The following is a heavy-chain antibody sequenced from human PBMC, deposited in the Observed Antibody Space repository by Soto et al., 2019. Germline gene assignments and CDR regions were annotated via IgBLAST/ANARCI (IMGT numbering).Heavy chain of an antibody. CDR2: MNPNSGNT. D-gene: IGHD3-22*01. CDR1: GYTFTSYD. V-gene: IGHV1-8*01. J-gene: IGHJ3*02. Sequence: QVQLVQSGAEVKKPGASVKVSCKASGYTFTSYDINWVRQATGQGLEWMGWMNPNSGNTGYAQKFQGRVTLTRNTSISKAYRELSRLRSEDTAVYYCASDVSSGSDAFDICGQGTMVTVSS. CDR3: ASDVSSGSDAFDI.